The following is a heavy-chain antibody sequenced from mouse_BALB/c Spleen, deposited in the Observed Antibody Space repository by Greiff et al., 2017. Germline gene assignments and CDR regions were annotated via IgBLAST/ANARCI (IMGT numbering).Heavy chain of an antibody. Sequence: EVKLEESGGGLVQPGGSMKLSCVASGFTFSNYWMNWVRQSPEKGLEWVAEIRLKSNNYATHYAESVKGRFTISRDDSKSSVYLQMNNLRAEDTGIYYCTRQLRLPYFDYWGQGTTLTVSS. CDR1: GFTFSNYW. J-gene: IGHJ2*01. V-gene: IGHV6-6*02. CDR3: TRQLRLPYFDY. D-gene: IGHD1-2*01. CDR2: IRLKSNNYAT.